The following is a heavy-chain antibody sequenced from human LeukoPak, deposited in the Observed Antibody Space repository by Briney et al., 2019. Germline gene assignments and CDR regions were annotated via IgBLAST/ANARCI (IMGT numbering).Heavy chain of an antibody. J-gene: IGHJ4*02. CDR3: ARSDVKAYYFDY. Sequence: PGGSLRLSCAASGFTFSSYEMNWVRQAPGKGLEWVSYISSSGSTIYYADSVKGRFTISRDNAKNSLYLQMNSLRAEDTAVYYCARSDVKAYYFDYWGQGTLVTVSS. D-gene: IGHD3-16*01. V-gene: IGHV3-48*03. CDR2: ISSSGSTI. CDR1: GFTFSSYE.